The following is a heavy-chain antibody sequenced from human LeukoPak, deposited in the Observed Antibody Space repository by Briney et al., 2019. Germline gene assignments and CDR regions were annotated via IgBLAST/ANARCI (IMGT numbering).Heavy chain of an antibody. V-gene: IGHV1-69*01. CDR2: IIPIFGTA. CDR3: ARDRSLRELWLRNWFDP. Sequence: SVKVSCKASGDTFSSYAISWLRQAPGQGLEWMGGIIPIFGTANYAQKFQGRVTITADESTSTAYMELSSLRSEDTAVYYCARDRSLRELWLRNWFDPWGQGTLVTVSS. CDR1: GDTFSSYA. J-gene: IGHJ5*02. D-gene: IGHD5-18*01.